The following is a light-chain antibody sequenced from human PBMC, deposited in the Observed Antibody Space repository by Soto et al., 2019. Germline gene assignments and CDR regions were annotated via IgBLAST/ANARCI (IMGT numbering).Light chain of an antibody. Sequence: IVLTQSPATLSASVGERATLSGRASQSVSSSVARYQQKPGQASRLRIDDSPSRATGVPARFSGSGSGTEFSLAISRLQSEDFAGYYCQQYYNWPPTWTFGQGTKVDI. CDR1: QSVSSS. J-gene: IGKJ1*01. V-gene: IGKV3-15*01. CDR2: DSP. CDR3: QQYYNWPPTWT.